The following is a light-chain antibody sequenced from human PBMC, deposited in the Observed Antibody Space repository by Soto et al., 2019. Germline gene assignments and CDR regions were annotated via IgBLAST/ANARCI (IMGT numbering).Light chain of an antibody. V-gene: IGKV3-11*01. CDR1: QSVSSY. J-gene: IGKJ4*01. CDR3: QQRINWPLT. Sequence: IVLTQSPATLSLSPGERATLSCRASQSVSSYLAWYQQKPGQAPRLLIYDASHRATGIPARFSGSGSGTDFPLTISSLSPEEFAVYYCQQRINWPLTFGGGTKVEIK. CDR2: DAS.